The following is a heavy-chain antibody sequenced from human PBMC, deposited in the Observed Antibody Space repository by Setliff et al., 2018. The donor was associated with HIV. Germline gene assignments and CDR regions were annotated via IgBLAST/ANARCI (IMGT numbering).Heavy chain of an antibody. J-gene: IGHJ4*02. CDR1: GYSFTNYW. CDR2: IYPGDSDT. V-gene: IGHV5-51*01. CDR3: ARLSGLYYYDSSGYYHGHYFDY. Sequence: PGESLKISCKGSGYSFTNYWIGWVRQMPGKGLEWMGIIYPGDSDTRYSPSFQGRVTISADKSISTAYLQWSSLKASDTAMYYCARLSGLYYYDSSGYYHGHYFDYWGQGTLVTVSS. D-gene: IGHD3-22*01.